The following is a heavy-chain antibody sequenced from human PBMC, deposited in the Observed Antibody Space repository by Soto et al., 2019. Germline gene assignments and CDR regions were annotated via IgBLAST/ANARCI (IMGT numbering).Heavy chain of an antibody. CDR1: GFAFSYYW. Sequence: GVLRLSCAASGFAFSYYWMHWVRQTPEKGLVWVARIYSDGSATTYADSVKGRFTISRDNSKNTLYLQMNSLRAEDTAVYYCAKDLGAAGSYFDYWGQGTLVTVSS. CDR2: IYSDGSAT. D-gene: IGHD6-13*01. V-gene: IGHV3-74*03. J-gene: IGHJ4*02. CDR3: AKDLGAAGSYFDY.